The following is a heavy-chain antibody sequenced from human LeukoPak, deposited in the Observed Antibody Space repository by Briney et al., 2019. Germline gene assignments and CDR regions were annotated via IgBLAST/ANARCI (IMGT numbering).Heavy chain of an antibody. CDR2: LYSGDST. CDR1: GFSVSSNY. D-gene: IGHD2-8*01. J-gene: IGHJ5*02. Sequence: PGGSLRLSCAASGFSVSSNYMSWVRQAPGKGLEWVSALYSGDSTYYADSVKGRFTISRDKSKTTLYLQMNSLTAEDSAVYYCARDLEGDGVCQAWGPGTLVTVSS. V-gene: IGHV3-66*01. CDR3: ARDLEGDGVCQA.